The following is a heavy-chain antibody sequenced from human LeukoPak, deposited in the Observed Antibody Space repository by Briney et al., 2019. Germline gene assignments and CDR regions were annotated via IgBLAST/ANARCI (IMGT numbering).Heavy chain of an antibody. V-gene: IGHV1-2*02. Sequence: ASVKVSCKASVYTFTSYYMHWVRQAPGQGLEWMGWIKPNSGGTNYAQKFQGRVTMTRATSISTAYMELSRLRSDDTAVYYCARDRAAHPGLNWFDPWGQGTLVTVSS. J-gene: IGHJ5*02. CDR1: VYTFTSYY. CDR3: ARDRAAHPGLNWFDP. D-gene: IGHD6-6*01. CDR2: IKPNSGGT.